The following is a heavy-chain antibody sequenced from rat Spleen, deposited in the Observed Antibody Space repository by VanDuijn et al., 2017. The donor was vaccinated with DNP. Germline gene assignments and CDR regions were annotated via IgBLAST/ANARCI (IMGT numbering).Heavy chain of an antibody. J-gene: IGHJ3*01. Sequence: EVQLVESGGGLVQPGRSLKLSCAASGFTFSDYYMAWVRQAPTKGLEWVAYIRDDGGGTYYGDSVKGRFTISRDNAKNTQYLQMDSLRSEDTATYDCATGVYGGYEDWFAYWGQGTLVTVSS. D-gene: IGHD1-11*01. V-gene: IGHV5-20*01. CDR2: IRDDGGGT. CDR1: GFTFSDYY. CDR3: ATGVYGGYEDWFAY.